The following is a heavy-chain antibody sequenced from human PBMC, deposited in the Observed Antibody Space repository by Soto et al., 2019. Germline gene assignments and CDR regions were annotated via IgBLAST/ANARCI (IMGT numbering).Heavy chain of an antibody. D-gene: IGHD2-15*01. V-gene: IGHV3-48*02. CDR3: ARDRYPFFQAEDAIRDTVPVSAFLLNRSSDL. CDR2: ISSSSSTI. Sequence: PGKGMEWVSYISSSSSTIYSADSVQGRYTISRDNAKNSLYLQINSLRDEDTAVYYCARDRYPFFQAEDAIRDTVPVSAFLLNRSSDL. J-gene: IGHJ2*01.